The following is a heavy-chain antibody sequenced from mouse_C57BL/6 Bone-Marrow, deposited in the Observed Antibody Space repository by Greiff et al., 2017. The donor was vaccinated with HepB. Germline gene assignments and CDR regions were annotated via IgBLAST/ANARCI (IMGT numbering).Heavy chain of an antibody. V-gene: IGHV2-9-1*01. CDR3: ARNNGITTVGWYFDV. D-gene: IGHD1-1*01. CDR2: IWTGGGT. Sequence: VQGVESGPGLVAPSQSLSITCTVSGFSLTSYAISWVRQPPGKGLEWLGVIWTGGGTNYNSALKSRLSISKDNSKSQVFLKMNSLQTDDTARYYCARNNGITTVGWYFDVWGTGTTVTVSS. CDR1: GFSLTSYA. J-gene: IGHJ1*03.